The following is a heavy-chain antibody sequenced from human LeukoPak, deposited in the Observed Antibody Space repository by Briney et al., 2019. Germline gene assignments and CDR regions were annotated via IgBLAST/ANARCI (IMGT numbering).Heavy chain of an antibody. CDR3: ARERYSGSYSAGGDY. Sequence: GGSLRLACAASEFSVGSNYMTWVRQAPGKGLEWVSLIYSGGSTYYADSVKGRFTISRDNSKNTLYLQMNSLRAEDTAVYYCARERYSGSYSAGGDYWGQGTLVTVSS. J-gene: IGHJ4*02. D-gene: IGHD1-26*01. CDR1: EFSVGSNY. CDR2: IYSGGST. V-gene: IGHV3-53*01.